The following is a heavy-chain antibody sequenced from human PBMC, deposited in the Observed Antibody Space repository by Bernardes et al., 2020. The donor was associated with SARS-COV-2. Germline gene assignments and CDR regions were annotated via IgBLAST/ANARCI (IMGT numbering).Heavy chain of an antibody. J-gene: IGHJ4*02. CDR2: ISSSSSYI. D-gene: IGHD5-18*01. CDR1: GFTFSSYS. V-gene: IGHV3-21*01. CDR3: ASAVVVVDTAMVTNY. Sequence: GGSLRLSCAASGFTFSSYSMNWVRQAPGKGLEWVSSISSSSSYIYYADSVKGRFTISRDNAKNSLYLQMNSLRAEDTAVYYCASAVVVVDTAMVTNYWGQGTLVTVSS.